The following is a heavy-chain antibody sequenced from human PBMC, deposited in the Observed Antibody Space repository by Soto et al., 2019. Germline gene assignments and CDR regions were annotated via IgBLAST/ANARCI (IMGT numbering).Heavy chain of an antibody. CDR1: GGSFSGYY. Sequence: SETLSLTCAAYGGSFSGYYWTWIRQPXGKGLEWIGYIYDSGSTYYNPSLKSRVTISVDTSKNQFSLKLNSVTAADTAVYYCARRADYDSSGYYFLDYWGQGTLVTVSS. D-gene: IGHD3-22*01. CDR2: IYDSGST. CDR3: ARRADYDSSGYYFLDY. V-gene: IGHV4-30-4*08. J-gene: IGHJ4*02.